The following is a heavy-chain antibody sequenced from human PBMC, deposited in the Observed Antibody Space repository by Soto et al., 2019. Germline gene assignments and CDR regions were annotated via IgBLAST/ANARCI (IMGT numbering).Heavy chain of an antibody. D-gene: IGHD3-16*02. CDR1: GYTFTGYY. CDR2: INPNSGST. J-gene: IGHJ3*02. Sequence: ASVKVSCKASGYTFTGYYMHWVRQAPGQGLEWMGWINPNSGSTNYAQKFQGWVTMTRDTSISTAYMELSRLGSDDTAVYYCAVGLRELSLLGAFDIWGQGTMVTVSS. CDR3: AVGLRELSLLGAFDI. V-gene: IGHV1-2*04.